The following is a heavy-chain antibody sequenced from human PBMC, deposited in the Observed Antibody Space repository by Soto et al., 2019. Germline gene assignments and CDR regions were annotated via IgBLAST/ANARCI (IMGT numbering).Heavy chain of an antibody. CDR1: GFTFSSYA. CDR3: AKAMDDFHFDWLPIDY. CDR2: ISGSGGST. Sequence: GGSLRLSCAASGFTFSSYAMSWVRQAPGKGLEWVSAISGSGGSTYYADSVKGRFTISRDNSKNTLYLQMNSLRAEDTAVYYCAKAMDDFHFDWLPIDYWGQGTLVTVSS. V-gene: IGHV3-23*01. D-gene: IGHD3-9*01. J-gene: IGHJ4*02.